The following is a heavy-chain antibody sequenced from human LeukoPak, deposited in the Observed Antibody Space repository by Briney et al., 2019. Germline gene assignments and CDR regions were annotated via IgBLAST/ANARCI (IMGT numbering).Heavy chain of an antibody. D-gene: IGHD6-13*01. CDR1: GFTFSGYG. J-gene: IGHJ6*03. CDR2: LPDDGSKI. CDR3: ARGAARSHYYYMDV. V-gene: IGHV3-30*02. Sequence: GGSLRLSCTASGFTFSGYGMSWVRQAPGKGLEWVAFLPDDGSKIYYGDSVKGRFTISRDKPKNTLYLQMNSLKTEDTAVYYCARGAARSHYYYMDVWGKGTTVTISS.